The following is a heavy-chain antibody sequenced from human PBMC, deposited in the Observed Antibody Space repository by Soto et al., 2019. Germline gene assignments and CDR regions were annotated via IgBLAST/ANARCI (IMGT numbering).Heavy chain of an antibody. V-gene: IGHV4-30-2*01. J-gene: IGHJ5*02. CDR2: IYHSGST. CDR1: GGSISSGGYS. D-gene: IGHD3-10*01. CDR3: ARAEWFGELEWFWFDP. Sequence: PSETLSLTCAVSGGSISSGGYSWSWIRQPPGKGLEWIGYIYHSGSTYYNPSLKSRVTISVDRSKNQFSLKLSSVTAADTAVYYCARAEWFGELEWFWFDPWGQGTRVTVSS.